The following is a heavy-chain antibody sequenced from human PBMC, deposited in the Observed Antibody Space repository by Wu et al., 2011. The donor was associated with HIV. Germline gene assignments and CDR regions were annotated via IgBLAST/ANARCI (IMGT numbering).Heavy chain of an antibody. J-gene: IGHJ6*02. CDR3: ARELSYDSSGPWYYGMDV. CDR2: IIPAFGTP. D-gene: IGHD3-22*01. Sequence: QVQLVQSGAEVKKPGASVKVACKASGYTFNSFAISWVRQAPGEGLEWMGGIIPAFGTPNYAPRFRGRVTITSDESTRTAYMELRGLRSEDTAVYYCARELSYDSSGPWYYGMDVWGQGTTVTVSS. CDR1: GYTFNSFA. V-gene: IGHV1-69*05.